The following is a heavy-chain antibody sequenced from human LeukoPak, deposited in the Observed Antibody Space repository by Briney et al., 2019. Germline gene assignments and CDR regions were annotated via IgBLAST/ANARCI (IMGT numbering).Heavy chain of an antibody. CDR2: ISGSGGST. D-gene: IGHD2-2*01. CDR1: GFTFSSYA. CDR3: ARGGRSRYCSSTSCFFDY. V-gene: IGHV3-23*01. J-gene: IGHJ4*02. Sequence: GGSLRLSCAASGFTFSSYAMSWVRQAPGKGLEWVSAISGSGGSTYYADSVKGRFTISRDNSKNTLYLQMNSLRAEDTALYHCARGGRSRYCSSTSCFFDYWGQGTLVTVSS.